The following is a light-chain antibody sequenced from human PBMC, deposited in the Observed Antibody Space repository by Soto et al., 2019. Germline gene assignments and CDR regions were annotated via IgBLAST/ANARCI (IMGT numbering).Light chain of an antibody. J-gene: IGKJ2*01. CDR1: QDTSNY. Sequence: DIQMTQSPSSLSASVGDRVTITCQASQDTSNYLNWYQQKPGKAPKLLIYDASNLETAAPSRFSGRRSGTDFTFTISSLQPEDIVTYKFQQYDNLQYSFSQGTKPEIK. CDR3: QQYDNLQYS. CDR2: DAS. V-gene: IGKV1-33*01.